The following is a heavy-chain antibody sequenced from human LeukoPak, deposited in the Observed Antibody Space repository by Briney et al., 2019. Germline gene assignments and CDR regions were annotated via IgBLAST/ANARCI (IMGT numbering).Heavy chain of an antibody. CDR3: ARDRMKWQLVPVDV. J-gene: IGHJ6*04. CDR1: GFNFRAYW. D-gene: IGHD6-6*01. CDR2: ISSSSSYI. Sequence: PGGSLRLSCTTSGFNFRAYWMGWVRQAPGKGLEWVSSISSSSSYIYYADSVKGRFTISRDNAKNSLYLQMNSLRAEDTAVYYCARDRMKWQLVPVDVWGKGTTVTVSS. V-gene: IGHV3-21*01.